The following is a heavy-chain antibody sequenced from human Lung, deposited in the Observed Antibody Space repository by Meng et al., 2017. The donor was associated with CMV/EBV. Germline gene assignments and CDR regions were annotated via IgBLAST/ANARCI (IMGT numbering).Heavy chain of an antibody. J-gene: IGHJ3*02. CDR3: ARDRDPAGDAFDI. V-gene: IGHV3-20*04. D-gene: IGHD2-2*01. CDR1: GFTFDDYG. Sequence: GESXKISXAASGFTFDDYGMSWVRQAPGKGLEWVSGINWNGGSTGYADSVKGRFTISRDNAKNSLYPQMNSLRAEDTALYYCARDRDPAGDAFDIWGQGTMVTVSS. CDR2: INWNGGST.